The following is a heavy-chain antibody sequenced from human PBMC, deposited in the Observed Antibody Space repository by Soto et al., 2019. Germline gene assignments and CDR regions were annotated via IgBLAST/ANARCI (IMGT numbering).Heavy chain of an antibody. D-gene: IGHD6-19*01. Sequence: EVQLLESGGGLVQPGGSLRLSCAASGFTFRSYAMNWVRQAPGKGLEWVSNIIAGGGTTYYADSVKGRFTISRDNSKNTRYLQMNSLRADDTAVYYCAKDESSGWYRNAFDIWGQGTMVTVSS. CDR3: AKDESSGWYRNAFDI. V-gene: IGHV3-23*01. CDR1: GFTFRSYA. J-gene: IGHJ3*02. CDR2: IIAGGGTT.